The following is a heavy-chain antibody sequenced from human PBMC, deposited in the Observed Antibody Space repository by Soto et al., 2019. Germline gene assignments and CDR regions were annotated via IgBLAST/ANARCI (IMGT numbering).Heavy chain of an antibody. CDR3: ASAFGSSGYR. V-gene: IGHV4-30-2*01. CDR2: IYNSGST. Sequence: QLQLQESGSGLVKPSQTLSLTCAVSGGSISSGGYSWSWIRQPPGKGLEGIGYIYNSGSTYYHPSLKSRVTISVDRSKNQCSLKLSSVTAAGTAVYYCASAFGSSGYRWGQGTLVTVSS. J-gene: IGHJ4*02. CDR1: GGSISSGGYS. D-gene: IGHD3-22*01.